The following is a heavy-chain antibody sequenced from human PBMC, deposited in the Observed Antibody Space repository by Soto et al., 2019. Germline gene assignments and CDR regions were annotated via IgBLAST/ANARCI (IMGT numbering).Heavy chain of an antibody. CDR3: ARDNEAYDYIWGSYRYSRAFDI. V-gene: IGHV4-4*02. CDR2: IYHSGST. J-gene: IGHJ3*02. Sequence: SETLALTCAVSSGCISSSNWWSWVRQPPGKGLEWIGEIYHSGSTNYNPSLKSRVTISVDKSKNQFSLKLSSVTAADTAVYYCARDNEAYDYIWGSYRYSRAFDIWGQGTMVTVSS. CDR1: SGCISSSNW. D-gene: IGHD3-16*02.